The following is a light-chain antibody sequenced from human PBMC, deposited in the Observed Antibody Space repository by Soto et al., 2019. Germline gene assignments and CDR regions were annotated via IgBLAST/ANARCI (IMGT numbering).Light chain of an antibody. CDR1: QSISSY. CDR3: QQSYSTHPT. Sequence: DIQMTQSPSSLSASVGDRVTITCRASQSISSYLNWYQQKPGKAPKFLIYAASSLQSGVPSRFSGSGSGTDFTLTISSLQPEDFATYYCQQSYSTHPTFGQGTKVEIK. J-gene: IGKJ1*01. CDR2: AAS. V-gene: IGKV1-39*01.